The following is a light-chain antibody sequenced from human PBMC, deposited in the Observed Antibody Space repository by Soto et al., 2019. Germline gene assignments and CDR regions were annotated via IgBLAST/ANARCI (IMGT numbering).Light chain of an antibody. J-gene: IGLJ1*01. CDR1: SGDVDAFDY. Sequence: QSVPTQPASVSGSPGQSITISCTGTSGDVDAFDYVSWYQQHPGKAPKLMIFEVSDRPSGVSDRFSGSKSGSTASLTISGLQAEDEADYFCTSFTSSSTQVFGTGTKVTVL. CDR3: TSFTSSSTQV. CDR2: EVS. V-gene: IGLV2-14*01.